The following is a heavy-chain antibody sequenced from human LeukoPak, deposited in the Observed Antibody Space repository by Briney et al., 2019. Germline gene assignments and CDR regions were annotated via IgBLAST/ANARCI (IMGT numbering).Heavy chain of an antibody. Sequence: GGSLRLSCAASEFTFSNYAMSWVRQAPGKGLEWVSAISGSGGSTYYADFVEGRFTISRDNSENTLYLQMNSLRAEDTAVYHCAKQTSRGYSYVSRPYFDYWGQGTLVTVSS. V-gene: IGHV3-23*01. D-gene: IGHD5-18*01. J-gene: IGHJ4*02. CDR2: ISGSGGST. CDR1: EFTFSNYA. CDR3: AKQTSRGYSYVSRPYFDY.